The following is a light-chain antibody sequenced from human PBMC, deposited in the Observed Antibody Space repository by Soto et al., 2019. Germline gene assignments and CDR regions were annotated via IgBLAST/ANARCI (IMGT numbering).Light chain of an antibody. CDR2: GAS. J-gene: IGKJ1*01. CDR3: QQYVRAPWT. V-gene: IGKV3-20*01. Sequence: EIVLTQSPGTLSLSPGEXATLSCRASQSVTSSYLAWYQQKPGQAPRLVMYGASIRTSGIPDRFSGSGSGTDFTLTISRLEPEDFAVYYCQQYVRAPWTFGQGTKVDIK. CDR1: QSVTSSY.